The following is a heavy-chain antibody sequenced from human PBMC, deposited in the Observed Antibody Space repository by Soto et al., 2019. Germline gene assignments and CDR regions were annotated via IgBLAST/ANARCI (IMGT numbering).Heavy chain of an antibody. CDR1: GGSISSYY. D-gene: IGHD3-22*01. Sequence: QVQLQESGPGLVKPSETLSLTCTVSGGSISSYYWSWIRQPPGKGLEWIGYIYYSGSTNYNPSLKSRVTISVDTSKNQFSLKLSSVTAADTAVYYCARDQGYYYDSSFDYWGQGTLVTVSS. J-gene: IGHJ4*02. CDR3: ARDQGYYYDSSFDY. V-gene: IGHV4-59*01. CDR2: IYYSGST.